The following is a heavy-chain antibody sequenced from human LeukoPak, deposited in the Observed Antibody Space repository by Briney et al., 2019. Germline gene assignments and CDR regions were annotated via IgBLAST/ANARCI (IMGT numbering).Heavy chain of an antibody. CDR1: GASVTATNYY. CDR2: VSYNDIT. V-gene: IGHV4-39*01. Sequence: SGTLSLTCTVSGASVTATNYYWAWIRQPPGKGLEWLGTVSYNDITYYNPSLLGRVAVSLGTSKTRFSLDLTSVTTEDTAVYFCARNLRGLPSDSWGRGILVTVTS. CDR3: ARNLRGLPSDS. J-gene: IGHJ5*01. D-gene: IGHD4-17*01.